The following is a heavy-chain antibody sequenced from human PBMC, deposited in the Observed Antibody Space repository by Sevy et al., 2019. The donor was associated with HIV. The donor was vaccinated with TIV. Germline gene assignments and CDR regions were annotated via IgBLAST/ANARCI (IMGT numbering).Heavy chain of an antibody. V-gene: IGHV3-48*03. CDR2: ISSSGCTI. CDR3: ARDLLENYYDSSGYFGRFDY. Sequence: GGFLRLSCAASGFTFSSYEMNWVRQAPGKGLEWVSYISSSGCTIYYADSVKGRFTIARDNAKDSLYLKMNGLRAEDTAVYYCARDLLENYYDSSGYFGRFDYWGQGTLVTVSS. D-gene: IGHD3-22*01. J-gene: IGHJ4*02. CDR1: GFTFSSYE.